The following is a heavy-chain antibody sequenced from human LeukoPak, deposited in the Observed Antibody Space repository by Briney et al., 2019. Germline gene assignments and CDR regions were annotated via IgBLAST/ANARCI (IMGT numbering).Heavy chain of an antibody. Sequence: ASVKVSCKASGYTFTGYYVHWVRQVPGQGLEWMGWINPYSGGTNYAQKFQGRVTMTRDTSISTAYMELSRLRSDDTAVYYCGRERTKSCSTTSCPLDYWSQGTLVIVS. J-gene: IGHJ4*02. V-gene: IGHV1-2*02. CDR2: INPYSGGT. CDR3: GRERTKSCSTTSCPLDY. D-gene: IGHD2-2*01. CDR1: GYTFTGYY.